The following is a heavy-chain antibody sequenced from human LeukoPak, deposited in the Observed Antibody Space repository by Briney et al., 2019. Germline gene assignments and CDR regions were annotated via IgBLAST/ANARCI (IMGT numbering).Heavy chain of an antibody. CDR2: IYYSGST. Sequence: SETLSLTCTVSGGSISSYYWSWIRQPPGKGLERIGYIYYSGSTNYNPSLKSRVTISVDTSKNQFSLKLSSVTAADTAVYYCARLHYYGSGSYCPFDYWGQGTLVTVSS. CDR3: ARLHYYGSGSYCPFDY. V-gene: IGHV4-59*08. CDR1: GGSISSYY. J-gene: IGHJ4*02. D-gene: IGHD3-10*01.